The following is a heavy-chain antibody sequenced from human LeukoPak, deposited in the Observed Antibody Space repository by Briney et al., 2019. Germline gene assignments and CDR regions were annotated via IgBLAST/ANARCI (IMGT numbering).Heavy chain of an antibody. Sequence: GGSLRLSCAASGFTLGDYGISWVRQASGKGLEWVAGVNRNGDGTAYGASVKGRFTISRDNAKKSLVLQMDGLRAEDTARYYCVRGNSSPRGFFDYWGQGTLVTVSS. J-gene: IGHJ4*02. CDR2: VNRNGDGT. CDR1: GFTLGDYG. CDR3: VRGNSSPRGFFDY. D-gene: IGHD2-2*01. V-gene: IGHV3-20*04.